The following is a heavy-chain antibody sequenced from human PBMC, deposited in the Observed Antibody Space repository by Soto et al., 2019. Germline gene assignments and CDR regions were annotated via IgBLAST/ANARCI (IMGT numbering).Heavy chain of an antibody. Sequence: PSETLSLTCTVSGGSISSYYWSWIRQPPGKGLEWIGYIYYSGSTNYNPPLKSRVTISVDTSKNQFSLKLSSVTAADTAVYYCARNMVMKTAAGWFDPWGQGTLVTVSS. CDR1: GGSISSYY. V-gene: IGHV4-59*01. CDR3: ARNMVMKTAAGWFDP. CDR2: IYYSGST. D-gene: IGHD6-13*01. J-gene: IGHJ5*02.